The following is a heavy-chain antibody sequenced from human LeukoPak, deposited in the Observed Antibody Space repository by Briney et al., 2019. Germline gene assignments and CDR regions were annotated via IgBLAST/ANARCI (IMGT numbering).Heavy chain of an antibody. D-gene: IGHD3-22*01. J-gene: IGHJ4*02. V-gene: IGHV1-24*01. CDR2: FDPEDGET. Sequence: ASVKVSCKVSGYTPTELSMHWVRQAPGKGLEWMGGFDPEDGETIYAQKFQGRVTMTEDTSTDTAYMELSSLRSEDTAVYYCATESQNYYDSSGYDYWGQGTLVTVSS. CDR1: GYTPTELS. CDR3: ATESQNYYDSSGYDY.